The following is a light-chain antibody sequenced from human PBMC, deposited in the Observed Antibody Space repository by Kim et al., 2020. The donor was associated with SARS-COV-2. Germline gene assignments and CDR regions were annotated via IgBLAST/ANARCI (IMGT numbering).Light chain of an antibody. CDR1: QSVDSSF. CDR3: QQYGSSPPRWT. V-gene: IGKV3-20*01. CDR2: GAS. Sequence: GQRATLSCRASQSVDSSFLAWYQQKPGQAPRLLIYGASGRATGIPDRFSGSVSGTDFTLTISRLEPEDFALYYCQQYGSSPPRWTFGQGTKVDIK. J-gene: IGKJ1*01.